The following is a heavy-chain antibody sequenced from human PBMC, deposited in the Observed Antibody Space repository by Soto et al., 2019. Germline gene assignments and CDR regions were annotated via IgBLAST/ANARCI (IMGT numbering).Heavy chain of an antibody. CDR2: INPNSGGT. J-gene: IGHJ6*02. Sequence: ASVKVSCKASGYTFTGYYMHWVRQAPGQGLEWMGWINPNSGGTNYAQKFQGWVTMTRDTSISTAYMELSRLISDDTAVYYCARAPLGATPGDYYYGMDVWGQGTTVTVSS. V-gene: IGHV1-2*04. CDR3: ARAPLGATPGDYYYGMDV. D-gene: IGHD1-26*01. CDR1: GYTFTGYY.